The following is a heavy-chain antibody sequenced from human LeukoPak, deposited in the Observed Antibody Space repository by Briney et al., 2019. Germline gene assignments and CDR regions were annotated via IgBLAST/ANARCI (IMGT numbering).Heavy chain of an antibody. J-gene: IGHJ4*02. Sequence: SETLSLTCAVYGGSLSDYYWGWIRQSPGKGLEWIGEISHRGRTYYNLSLKSRVTISIDTSKNQFSLKVNSVSAADTAVYYCSRQRVDIGWPRGPDYWGQGTLVTVSS. D-gene: IGHD6-19*01. V-gene: IGHV4-34*01. CDR3: SRQRVDIGWPRGPDY. CDR1: GGSLSDYY. CDR2: ISHRGRT.